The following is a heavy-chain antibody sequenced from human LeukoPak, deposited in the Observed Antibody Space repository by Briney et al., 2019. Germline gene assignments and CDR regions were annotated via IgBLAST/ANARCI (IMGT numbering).Heavy chain of an antibody. J-gene: IGHJ4*02. Sequence: GGSLRLSCAASGFTFSNYAMHWVRRAPGKGLEGVALIPYDGRNKYYADSVKGRFTISRDNSQSSLYLQMNSLRAEDTAVYYCARGVRGSSWLSFDYWGQGTLVIVSS. D-gene: IGHD6-13*01. V-gene: IGHV3-30*04. CDR1: GFTFSNYA. CDR2: IPYDGRNK. CDR3: ARGVRGSSWLSFDY.